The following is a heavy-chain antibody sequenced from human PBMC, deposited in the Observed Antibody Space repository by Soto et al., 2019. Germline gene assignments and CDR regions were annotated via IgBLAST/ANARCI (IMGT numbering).Heavy chain of an antibody. J-gene: IGHJ4*02. CDR2: IYYSGST. D-gene: IGHD2-15*01. CDR3: ARVCSGGSCYFFDY. V-gene: IGHV4-31*03. CDR1: GGSISSGGYY. Sequence: SETLSLTCTVSGGSISSGGYYWSWIRQHPGKGLEWIGYIYYSGSTYYNPSLKSRVTISVDTSKNQFSLKLSSVTAADTAVYYCARVCSGGSCYFFDYWGQGTLVTVSS.